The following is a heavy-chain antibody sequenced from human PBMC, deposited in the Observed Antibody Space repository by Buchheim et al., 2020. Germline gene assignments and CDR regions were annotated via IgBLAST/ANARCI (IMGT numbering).Heavy chain of an antibody. D-gene: IGHD6-13*01. CDR2: ITAGGGST. CDR1: GFTFSSYA. J-gene: IGHJ4*02. V-gene: IGHV3-23*01. Sequence: EVQLLESGGGLVQPGGSLRLSCAASGFTFSSYAMSWVRQAPGKGLQWVSAITAGGGSTFYAASVKGRFTISKDTSKNPVLLQMNSLRAEDTAVYYCAKEGYIAPTGFDCWGQGTL. CDR3: AKEGYIAPTGFDC.